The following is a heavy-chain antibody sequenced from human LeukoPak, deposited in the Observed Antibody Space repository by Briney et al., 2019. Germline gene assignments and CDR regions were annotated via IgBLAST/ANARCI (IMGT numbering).Heavy chain of an antibody. CDR2: ISGSGGST. CDR3: AAGEDYGDYGGDY. Sequence: GGSLRLSCAASGFTFSSYAMSWVRQAPGKGLERVSAISGSGGSTYYADSVKGRFTISRDNSKNTLYLQMNSLRAEDTAVYYCAAGEDYGDYGGDYWGQGTLVTVSS. D-gene: IGHD4-17*01. CDR1: GFTFSSYA. V-gene: IGHV3-23*01. J-gene: IGHJ4*02.